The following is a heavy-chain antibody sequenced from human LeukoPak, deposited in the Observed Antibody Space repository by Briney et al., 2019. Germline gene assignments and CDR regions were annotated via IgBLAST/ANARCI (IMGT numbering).Heavy chain of an antibody. V-gene: IGHV1-46*01. CDR1: GYTFTNYY. CDR2: INPTGGGP. D-gene: IGHD3-22*01. J-gene: IGHJ4*02. Sequence: GASVTVSCKASGYTFTNYYMHWVRQAPGQGLEGMGIINPTGGGPRYAQKFQGRVSMTRDTSTSTVYMELSSLRSEDTAIYYCARVNYDDGSAYSSSPYFDNWGQGTLVTVSS. CDR3: ARVNYDDGSAYSSSPYFDN.